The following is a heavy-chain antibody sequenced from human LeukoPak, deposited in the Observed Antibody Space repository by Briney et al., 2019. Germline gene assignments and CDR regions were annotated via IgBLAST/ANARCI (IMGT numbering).Heavy chain of an antibody. D-gene: IGHD2-2*01. CDR3: AKDGSTDFVVVPAASADY. J-gene: IGHJ4*02. CDR2: ISGSGGST. CDR1: GFTFSSYA. V-gene: IGHV3-23*01. Sequence: PGGSLRLSCAASGFTFSSYAMSWVRQAPGKGLEWVSAISGSGGSTYYADSVKGRFTIPRDNSKNTLYLQMNSLRAEDTAVYYCAKDGSTDFVVVPAASADYWGQGALVTVSS.